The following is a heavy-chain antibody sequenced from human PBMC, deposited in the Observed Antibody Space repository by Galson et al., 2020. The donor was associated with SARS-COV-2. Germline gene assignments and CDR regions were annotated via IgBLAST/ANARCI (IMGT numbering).Heavy chain of an antibody. CDR1: GGSISSSNW. CDR3: ARRDYYYYYGMDV. V-gene: IGHV4-4*02. Sequence: SETLSLTCAVSGGSISSSNWWSWVRQPPGKGLEWIGAIYHSGSTNYNPSLKSRVTISVDTSKNQFSLKLSSVTAADTAVYYCARRDYYYYYGMDVWGQGTTVTVSS. J-gene: IGHJ6*02. CDR2: IYHSGST.